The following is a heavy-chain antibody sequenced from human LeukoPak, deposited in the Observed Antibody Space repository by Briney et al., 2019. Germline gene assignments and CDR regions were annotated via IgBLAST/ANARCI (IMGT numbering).Heavy chain of an antibody. Sequence: SETLSLTCAVYGGSFSDYYWTWIRQPPGKGLEWIGEINHSGSTNHNPSLKSRVTISVDTSKNQFSLKLRSVTAADTAVYYCARRYSGGGCYNYWGRGTLITVSS. CDR2: INHSGST. J-gene: IGHJ4*02. CDR1: GGSFSDYY. D-gene: IGHD2-21*02. V-gene: IGHV4-34*01. CDR3: ARRYSGGGCYNY.